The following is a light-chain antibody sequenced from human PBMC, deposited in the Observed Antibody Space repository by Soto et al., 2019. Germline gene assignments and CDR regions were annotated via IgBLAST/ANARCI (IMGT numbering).Light chain of an antibody. CDR2: DVS. J-gene: IGKJ4*01. CDR1: QDISNF. Sequence: DVQMTQSPSSLSASVGDRVTITCQASQDISNFLNWYHQAPGKAPQLLIYDVSNLQPGVASRFSGSGSGTDFTFTISTLQPEDIVTFYCQQYDKQPVTFGGGTKVEIK. CDR3: QQYDKQPVT. V-gene: IGKV1-33*01.